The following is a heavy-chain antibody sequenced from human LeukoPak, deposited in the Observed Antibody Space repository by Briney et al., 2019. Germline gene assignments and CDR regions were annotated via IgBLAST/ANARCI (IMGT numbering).Heavy chain of an antibody. CDR1: AYTFNRNA. CDR3: ARASAATYYYDSSGDY. CDR2: MNPNSGNT. Sequence: VASVKVSCKGSAYTFNRNAMNWVRQATGQGLEWMGWMNPNSGNTGYAQKFQGRVTMTRNTSISTAYMELSSLRSEDTAVYYCARASAATYYYDSSGDYWGQGTLVTVS. V-gene: IGHV1-8*01. J-gene: IGHJ4*02. D-gene: IGHD3-22*01.